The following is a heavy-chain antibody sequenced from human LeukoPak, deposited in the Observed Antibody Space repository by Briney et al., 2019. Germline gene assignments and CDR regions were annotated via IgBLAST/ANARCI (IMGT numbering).Heavy chain of an antibody. D-gene: IGHD3-10*01. CDR2: IYYSGST. CDR3: ARDHGSGSFRRPKGIPFDY. J-gene: IGHJ4*02. V-gene: IGHV4-59*01. CDR1: GGSISSYY. Sequence: PSETLSLTCTVSGGSISSYYWSWIRQPPGKGLEWIGYIYYSGSTNYNPSLKSRVTISVDTSKNQFSLKLSSVTAADTAVYYCARDHGSGSFRRPKGIPFDYWGQGTLVTVSS.